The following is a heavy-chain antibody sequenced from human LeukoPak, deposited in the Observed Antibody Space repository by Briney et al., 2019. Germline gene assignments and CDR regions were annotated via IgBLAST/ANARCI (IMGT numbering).Heavy chain of an antibody. Sequence: GGSPRLSCAASGFTFSSYSMHWVRQAPGKGLEWVAVISYDGTSKYYADSVKGRFTISRDNSKNTLYVQMNSLRDEDTAVYYCARDRYYGSGSYSHDYWGQGTLVTVSS. CDR1: GFTFSSYS. CDR3: ARDRYYGSGSYSHDY. J-gene: IGHJ4*02. CDR2: ISYDGTSK. D-gene: IGHD3-10*01. V-gene: IGHV3-30*04.